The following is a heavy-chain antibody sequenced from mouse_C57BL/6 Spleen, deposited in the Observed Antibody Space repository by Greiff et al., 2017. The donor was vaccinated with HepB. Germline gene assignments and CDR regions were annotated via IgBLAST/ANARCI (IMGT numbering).Heavy chain of an antibody. Sequence: EVKLQESGPELVKPGASVKIPCKASGYTFTDYNMDWVKQSHGKSLEWIGDINPNNGGTIYNQKFKGKATLTVDKSSSTAYMELRSLTSEDTAVYYCARRLYWGFAYWGQGTLVTVSA. CDR3: ARRLYWGFAY. CDR2: INPNNGGT. CDR1: GYTFTDYN. D-gene: IGHD2-1*01. V-gene: IGHV1-18*01. J-gene: IGHJ3*01.